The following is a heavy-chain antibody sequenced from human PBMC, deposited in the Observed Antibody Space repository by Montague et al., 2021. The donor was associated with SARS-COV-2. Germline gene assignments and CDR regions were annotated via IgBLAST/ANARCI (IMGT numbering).Heavy chain of an antibody. D-gene: IGHD3-10*01. CDR2: VYYTGHT. CDR1: GGSTKTMRYY. V-gene: IGHV4-39*07. Sequence: SETLSLTCSVSGGSTKTMRYYWAWIRQSPGKGLEWIASVYYTGHTYYTPSLAARTAISLDTSTNHFSLTLSSVAAADTAIYYCATDRAGLYYFDNWGQGTPVIVSS. CDR3: ATDRAGLYYFDN. J-gene: IGHJ4*02.